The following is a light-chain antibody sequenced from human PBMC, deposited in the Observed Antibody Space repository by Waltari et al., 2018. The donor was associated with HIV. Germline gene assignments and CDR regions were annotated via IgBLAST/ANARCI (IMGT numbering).Light chain of an antibody. CDR1: QSVLYSSNNKNY. Sequence: TINCKSSQSVLYSSNNKNYLAWYQQKPGQPPKLLIYWASTRESGVPDRFSGSGSGADFTLTISSLQAEDVAVYYCQQYYSAPPTFGQGTKLEIK. V-gene: IGKV4-1*01. J-gene: IGKJ2*01. CDR3: QQYYSAPPT. CDR2: WAS.